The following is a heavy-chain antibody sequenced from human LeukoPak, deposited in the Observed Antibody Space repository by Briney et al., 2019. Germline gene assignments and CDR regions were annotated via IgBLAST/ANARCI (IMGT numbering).Heavy chain of an antibody. CDR1: GFTVSNYY. CDR3: ARAMGDY. Sequence: GGSLRLSCAASGFTVSNYYMSWVRQAPGKGLEWVSVIYSGGSTYCADSVKGRFTISRDTSKDTLYLQMNNLRAEDTAVYYCARAMGDYWGQGTLVTVSS. V-gene: IGHV3-53*01. CDR2: IYSGGST. D-gene: IGHD5-24*01. J-gene: IGHJ4*02.